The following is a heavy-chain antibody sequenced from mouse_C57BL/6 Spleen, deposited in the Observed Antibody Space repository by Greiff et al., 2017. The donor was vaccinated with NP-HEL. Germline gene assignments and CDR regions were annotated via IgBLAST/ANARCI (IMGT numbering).Heavy chain of an antibody. CDR2: ISSGGSYT. V-gene: IGHV5-6*01. J-gene: IGHJ2*01. CDR3: AREGLTTCFDY. D-gene: IGHD2-12*01. Sequence: EVHLVESGGDLVKPGGSLKLSCAASGFTFSSYGMSWVRQTPDKRLEWVATISSGGSYTYYPDSVKGRFTISRDNAKNTLYLQMSSLKSEDTAMYYCAREGLTTCFDYWGQGTTLTVSS. CDR1: GFTFSSYG.